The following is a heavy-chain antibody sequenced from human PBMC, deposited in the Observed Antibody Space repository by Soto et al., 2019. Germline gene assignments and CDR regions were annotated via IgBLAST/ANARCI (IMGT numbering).Heavy chain of an antibody. Sequence: PSETLSLTCTVSGGSISSYYWSWIRQPPGKGLEWIGYIYYSGSTNYNPSLKSRVTISVDTSKNQFSLKLSSVTAADTAVYYCARHLEYSSSSELDYWGQGTLVTVSS. CDR1: GGSISSYY. CDR3: ARHLEYSSSSELDY. J-gene: IGHJ4*02. V-gene: IGHV4-59*08. CDR2: IYYSGST. D-gene: IGHD6-6*01.